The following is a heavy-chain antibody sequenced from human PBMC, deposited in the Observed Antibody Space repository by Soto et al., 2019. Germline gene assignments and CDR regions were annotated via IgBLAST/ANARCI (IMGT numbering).Heavy chain of an antibody. CDR1: GFDFRSYA. CDR2: ISYDGGNI. Sequence: QVQLVESGGGVVQPGASLRLSCEASGFDFRSYAMHWVRQAPGKGLEGVGVISYDGGNIYYADSVKGRFTISRDNSKNTLYVQVKSLRPEDTAVYYCAKGILSATIAPYAMDVWGQGTTVTVSS. D-gene: IGHD2-21*01. J-gene: IGHJ6*02. CDR3: AKGILSATIAPYAMDV. V-gene: IGHV3-30*18.